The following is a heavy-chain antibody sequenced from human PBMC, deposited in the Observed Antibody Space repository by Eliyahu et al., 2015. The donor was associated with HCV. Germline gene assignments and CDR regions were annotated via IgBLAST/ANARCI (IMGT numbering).Heavy chain of an antibody. CDR3: TTWNYFYPGMDV. V-gene: IGHV3-15*07. CDR1: GXTXXNAW. D-gene: IGHD1-1*01. CDR2: IKSKTDGGTT. Sequence: EVQLVESGGGLVXPGGSLRLPCAXSGXTXXNAWMNWVRQAPGKGXEWVGRIKSKTDGGTTDYAAPVKGRFTISRDDSKNTLYLQMNSLKTEDTAVYYCTTWNYFYPGMDVWGQGTTVTVSS. J-gene: IGHJ6*02.